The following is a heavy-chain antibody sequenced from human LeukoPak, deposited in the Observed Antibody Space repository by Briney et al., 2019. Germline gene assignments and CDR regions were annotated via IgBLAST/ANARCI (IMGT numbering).Heavy chain of an antibody. CDR3: AKELGYSGYEDWDY. V-gene: IGHV3-74*01. CDR2: INSDGSST. Sequence: GGSLRLSCAASGFTFSSYSMNWVRQAPGKGLVWVSRINSDGSSTSYADSVKGRFTISRDNSKNTLYLQMNSLRAEDTAVYYCAKELGYSGYEDWDYWGQGTLVTVSS. CDR1: GFTFSSYS. J-gene: IGHJ4*02. D-gene: IGHD5-12*01.